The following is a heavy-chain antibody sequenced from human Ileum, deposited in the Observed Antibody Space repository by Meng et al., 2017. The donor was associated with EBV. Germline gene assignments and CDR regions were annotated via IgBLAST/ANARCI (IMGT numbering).Heavy chain of an antibody. Sequence: LPLKASGPGLGKPSGTLSLPCTVSGGSIGSRDYYWGWIRQPPGKGLEWIGSLYFSGSTYSNPSLESRVTISVDTSNNQFSLKLSSVTAADTAVYYCARRGYSSGWYAYDYWGQGTLVTVSS. D-gene: IGHD6-19*01. CDR2: LYFSGST. J-gene: IGHJ4*02. CDR3: ARRGYSSGWYAYDY. V-gene: IGHV4-39*01. CDR1: GGSIGSRDYY.